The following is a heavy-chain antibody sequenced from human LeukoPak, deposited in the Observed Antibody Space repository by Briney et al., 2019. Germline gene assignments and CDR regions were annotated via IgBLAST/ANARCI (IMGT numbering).Heavy chain of an antibody. CDR2: FDPEDGET. J-gene: IGHJ3*02. CDR1: GYTLTELS. CDR3: ATDTGPTVPNRYDAFDI. Sequence: GASVKVSCKVSGYTLTELSMHWVRQAPGKGLEWMGGFDPEDGETIYAQKFQGRVTMTEDTSTDTAYMELSSLRSEDTAVYYCATDTGPTVPNRYDAFDIWGQGTMVTVSS. V-gene: IGHV1-24*01. D-gene: IGHD2-2*01.